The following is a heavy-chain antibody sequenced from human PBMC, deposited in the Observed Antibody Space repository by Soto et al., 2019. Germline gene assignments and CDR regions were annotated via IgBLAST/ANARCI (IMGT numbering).Heavy chain of an antibody. Sequence: GSLRLSCADSGFRFSSYSMSWVRQTPGKGLEWVSAISGSGGSTYYADSVKGRFTISRDNSKNTLYLQMNSLRAEDTAVYYCAKPVVPAAIPYAFDIWGQGTMVT. J-gene: IGHJ3*02. CDR3: AKPVVPAAIPYAFDI. D-gene: IGHD2-2*02. CDR1: GFRFSSYS. CDR2: ISGSGGST. V-gene: IGHV3-23*01.